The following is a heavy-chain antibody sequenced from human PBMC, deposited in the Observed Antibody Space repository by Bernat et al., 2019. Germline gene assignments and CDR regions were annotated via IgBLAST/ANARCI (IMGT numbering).Heavy chain of an antibody. Sequence: EVQLVESGGGLVQPGGSLRLSCAASGFTFSTYAMSWVRQAPGKGLEWVSAISSSSSYIYYADSVKGRFTISRDNAKNSLYLQMNSLRAEDTAVYYCARGASYYYYMDVWGKGTTVTVSS. J-gene: IGHJ6*03. CDR2: ISSSSSYI. CDR1: GFTFSTYA. CDR3: ARGASYYYYMDV. V-gene: IGHV3-21*01.